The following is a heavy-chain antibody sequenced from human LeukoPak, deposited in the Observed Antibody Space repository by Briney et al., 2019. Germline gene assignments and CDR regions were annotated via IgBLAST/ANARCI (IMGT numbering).Heavy chain of an antibody. J-gene: IGHJ3*02. CDR2: INTNTGNP. Sequence: GASVKVSCKASGYALTSYAMNWVRQAPGQGLEWVGWINTNTGNPTYAQGFTGRFVFSLDTSVSTAYLQISSLKAEDTAVYYCARDVRAVGAYAFDIWGQGTMVTVSS. CDR1: GYALTSYA. V-gene: IGHV7-4-1*02. D-gene: IGHD1-26*01. CDR3: ARDVRAVGAYAFDI.